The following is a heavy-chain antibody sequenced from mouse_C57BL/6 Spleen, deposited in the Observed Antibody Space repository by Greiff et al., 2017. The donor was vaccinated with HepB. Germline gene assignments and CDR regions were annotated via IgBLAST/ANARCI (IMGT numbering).Heavy chain of an antibody. CDR2: INPNNGGT. Sequence: EVQLQQSGPELVKPGASVKIPCKASGYTFTDYNMDWVKQSHGKSLEWIGDINPNNGGTIYNQKFKGKATLTVDKSSSTAYMELRSLTSEDTAVYYCGKINTGGRVGYWGQGTLVTVSA. V-gene: IGHV1-18*01. J-gene: IGHJ3*01. CDR3: GKINTGGRVGY. D-gene: IGHD1-1*01. CDR1: GYTFTDYN.